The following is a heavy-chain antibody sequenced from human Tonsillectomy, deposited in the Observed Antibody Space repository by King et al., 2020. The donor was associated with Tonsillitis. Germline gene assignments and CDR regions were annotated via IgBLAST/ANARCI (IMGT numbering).Heavy chain of an antibody. CDR2: VWSYGTNK. J-gene: IGHJ4*02. CDR1: GFTFSNYA. V-gene: IGHV3-33*01. CDR3: ARGEGAVGGTFFDN. Sequence: VQLVESGGGVVQPGRSLRLSCAVSGFTFSNYAMHWVRQAPGKGLEWVAIVWSYGTNKYYADPVKGRFTISRDNSKNTLYLQMNRLRTEDTAVYYCARGEGAVGGTFFDNWGRGTLVTVSS. D-gene: IGHD1-26*01.